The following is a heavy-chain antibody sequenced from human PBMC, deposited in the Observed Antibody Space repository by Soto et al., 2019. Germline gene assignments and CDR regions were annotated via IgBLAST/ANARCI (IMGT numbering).Heavy chain of an antibody. J-gene: IGHJ4*02. V-gene: IGHV2-70*01. Sequence: SGPTLVNPTQTLTLTCTFSGFSLSTSGMCVSWIRQPPGKALEWLALIDWDDDKYYSTSLKTRLTISKDTSKNQVVLTMTNMDPVDTATYYCARIPAGYGSGSYEFDYWGQGTLVTVS. CDR2: IDWDDDK. CDR1: GFSLSTSGMC. D-gene: IGHD3-10*01. CDR3: ARIPAGYGSGSYEFDY.